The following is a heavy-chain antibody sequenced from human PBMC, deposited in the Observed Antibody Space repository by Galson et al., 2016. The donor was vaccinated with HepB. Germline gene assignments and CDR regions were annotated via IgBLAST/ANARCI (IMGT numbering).Heavy chain of an antibody. CDR3: SRSERAAESVYYYHLAV. J-gene: IGHJ6*03. D-gene: IGHD6-13*01. Sequence: SLRLSCAASGFTFGDYHIIWFRQAPGKGLEWVSFIRPKRYGGTIEYAASVKDRFTISRDDSKSIAYLKMNRLTIQDTDVYYCSRSERAAESVYYYHLAVWGKGAMVTVSS. CDR2: IRPKRYGGTI. V-gene: IGHV3-49*03. CDR1: GFTFGDYH.